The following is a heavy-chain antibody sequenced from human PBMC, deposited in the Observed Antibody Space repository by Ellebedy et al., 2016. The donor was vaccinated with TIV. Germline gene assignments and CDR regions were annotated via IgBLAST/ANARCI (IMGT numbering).Heavy chain of an antibody. CDR1: GYTFTTYD. Sequence: AASVRVSCKASGYTFTTYDINWVRQAPGQGLEWMGWMNPNSGATGYAQKFQGRVTITRDTSIRPAYMELSSLTSEDTAVYYCARNPSHTGYFDPWGQGTLVTVSS. CDR3: ARNPSHTGYFDP. D-gene: IGHD5-12*01. V-gene: IGHV1-8*03. CDR2: MNPNSGAT. J-gene: IGHJ5*02.